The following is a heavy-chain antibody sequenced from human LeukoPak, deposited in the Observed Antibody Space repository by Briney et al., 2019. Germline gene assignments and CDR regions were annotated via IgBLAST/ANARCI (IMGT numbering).Heavy chain of an antibody. V-gene: IGHV5-51*01. CDR2: IYPGDIDS. CDR3: ASLDRADCGGSSCSRGSGAFDI. J-gene: IGHJ3*02. Sequence: GESLRISRKTSGYCFTSHCSVCVRQLPRKGLEGMASIYPGDIDSRYSPSFRGQVTISADGSFITVYLNWNTLKASDTAVYYCASLDRADCGGSSCSRGSGAFDIWGQGTMVTVSS. CDR1: GYCFTSHC. D-gene: IGHD2-21*01.